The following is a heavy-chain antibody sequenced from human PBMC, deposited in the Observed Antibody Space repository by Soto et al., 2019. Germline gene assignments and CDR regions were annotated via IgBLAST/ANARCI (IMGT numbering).Heavy chain of an antibody. Sequence: ASVKVSCKTSGYTFTDYYTHWVRQAPGQGLEWMGWMNPKSGGAYFAQKFQGRVTLTRDTSIGTAYIEVNSLTSDDTAVYFCTRENIKTSDGLYDAFAIWGQGTTVTVSS. CDR3: TRENIKTSDGLYDAFAI. D-gene: IGHD3-10*01. V-gene: IGHV1-2*02. CDR1: GYTFTDYY. J-gene: IGHJ3*02. CDR2: MNPKSGGA.